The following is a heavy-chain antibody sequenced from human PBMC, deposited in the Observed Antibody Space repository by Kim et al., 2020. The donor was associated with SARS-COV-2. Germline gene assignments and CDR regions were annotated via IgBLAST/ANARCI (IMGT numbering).Heavy chain of an antibody. CDR2: IYYSGST. CDR3: ARESYYYDSSGYYLPVWF. CDR1: GSSISTYY. V-gene: IGHV4-59*01. Sequence: SETLSLTCTVSGSSISTYYWSWIRQPPGKGLEWIGYIYYSGSTNYNPSLKSRVTISVDTSKNQFSLKLSSVTAADTAVYYCARESYYYDSSGYYLPVWF. D-gene: IGHD3-22*01. J-gene: IGHJ5*01.